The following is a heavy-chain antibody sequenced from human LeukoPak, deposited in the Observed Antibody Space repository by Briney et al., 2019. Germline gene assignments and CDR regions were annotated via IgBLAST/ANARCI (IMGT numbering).Heavy chain of an antibody. CDR1: GGSISSSLYH. V-gene: IGHV4-39*01. J-gene: IGHJ4*02. D-gene: IGHD3-22*01. Sequence: SETLSLTCTVSGGSISSSLYHWGWIRQSPGKNLEWLGSIYYTGTTHYNPSLKSRVTISVDTSKNQFSLNLSSVTAADTAVYYCAKNYYDSSGYYYFDYWGQGTLVTVSS. CDR2: IYYTGTT. CDR3: AKNYYDSSGYYYFDY.